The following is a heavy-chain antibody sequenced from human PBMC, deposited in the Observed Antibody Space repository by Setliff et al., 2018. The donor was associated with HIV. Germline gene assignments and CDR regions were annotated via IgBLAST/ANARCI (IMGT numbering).Heavy chain of an antibody. D-gene: IGHD3-9*01. CDR2: ISGSGDST. Sequence: GGSLRLSCAASGFTVSSNFTSWVRQAPGKGLEWVSAISGSGDSTYYADSVRGRFTVSRDTSRNTFYLEMNSLRPEDTALYFCARAGTDYYYFLVNWGQGTLVTVSS. CDR3: ARAGTDYYYFLVN. CDR1: GFTVSSNF. V-gene: IGHV3-53*05. J-gene: IGHJ4*02.